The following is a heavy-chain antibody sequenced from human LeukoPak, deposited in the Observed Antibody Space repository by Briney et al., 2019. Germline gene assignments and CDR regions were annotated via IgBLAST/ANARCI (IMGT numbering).Heavy chain of an antibody. V-gene: IGHV4-38-2*02. D-gene: IGHD3-22*01. Sequence: PSETLSLTCSISGYSISCAYYWVWTRQPPGQGLEWIGNIYHSGRTYYNPSLKRRVTISLDTSKTQFSLNVRSMTVADTAVYYCARREYYESGGYYLVIEYWGQGTLVTVSS. CDR1: GYSISCAYY. CDR2: IYHSGRT. J-gene: IGHJ4*02. CDR3: ARREYYESGGYYLVIEY.